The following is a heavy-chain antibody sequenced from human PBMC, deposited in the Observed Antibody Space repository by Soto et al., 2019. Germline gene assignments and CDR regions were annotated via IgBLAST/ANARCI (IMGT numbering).Heavy chain of an antibody. CDR1: GDTFNFYT. J-gene: IGHJ4*02. CDR3: ATSYGSGYRAFDS. Sequence: QVQLVQSGADVQRPGSSVRVSCKASGDTFNFYTINWVRQAPGQGLQWMGRNNPILSMSTYAPRFQGRVTMTADKSTSTAYMELSSLRSEDTAMYYCATSYGSGYRAFDSWGQGALVTVSS. CDR2: NNPILSMS. D-gene: IGHD3-10*01. V-gene: IGHV1-69*02.